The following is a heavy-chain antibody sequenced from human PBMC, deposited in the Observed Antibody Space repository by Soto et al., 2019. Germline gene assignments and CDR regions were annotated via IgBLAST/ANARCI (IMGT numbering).Heavy chain of an antibody. D-gene: IGHD5-18*01. J-gene: IGHJ4*02. Sequence: GGSLRLSCAASGFTFSSYEMNWVRQAPGKGLEWVSYISSSGSTIHYADSVKGRFTISRDNAKNSLYLQMNSLRAEDTAVYYCAKCPLYLGYSYGIDYWGQGTLVTVSS. CDR1: GFTFSSYE. CDR3: AKCPLYLGYSYGIDY. V-gene: IGHV3-48*03. CDR2: ISSSGSTI.